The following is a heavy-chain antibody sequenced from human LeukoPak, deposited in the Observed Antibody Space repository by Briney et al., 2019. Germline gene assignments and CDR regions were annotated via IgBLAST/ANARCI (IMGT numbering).Heavy chain of an antibody. J-gene: IGHJ6*03. Sequence: PGWSLRLSCAASGSPFDYYGMSWVRQAPGKGLEGVSGINWNGGSTGYAGCVKGRFTISRDNAKNPLYLPMNSLRAENTALYYCAREAHPHCSSTSCYLSVSYYYYIDGCGKGTTVTV. CDR3: AREAHPHCSSTSCYLSVSYYYYIDG. CDR2: INWNGGST. CDR1: GSPFDYYG. V-gene: IGHV3-20*04. D-gene: IGHD2-2*01.